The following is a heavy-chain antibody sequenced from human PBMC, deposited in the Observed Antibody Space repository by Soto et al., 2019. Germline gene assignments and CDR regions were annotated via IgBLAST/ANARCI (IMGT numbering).Heavy chain of an antibody. J-gene: IGHJ6*02. V-gene: IGHV4-34*01. CDR1: GGSFSGYY. Sequence: PSETLSLTCAVYGGSFSGYYWSWIRQPPGKGLEWIGEINHSGSTNYNPSLKSRVTISVDTSKNQFSLKLSSVTAADTAVYYCARVYYYGSGSLVPYYYYGMDVWGQGTTVTVSS. CDR3: ARVYYYGSGSLVPYYYYGMDV. CDR2: INHSGST. D-gene: IGHD3-10*01.